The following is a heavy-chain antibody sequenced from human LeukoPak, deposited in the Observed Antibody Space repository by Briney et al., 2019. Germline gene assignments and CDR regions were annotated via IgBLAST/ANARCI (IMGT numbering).Heavy chain of an antibody. CDR2: IYPGDSDT. Sequence: GQSLKISCKGSGYSFTSYWIGWVRQMPGKGLEWMGIIYPGDSDTRYSPSFQGQVTISADKSISTAYLQWSSLKASDTAMYYCARLFFFSLGTAYDILTGYYDYFDYWGQGTLVTVSS. CDR3: ARLFFFSLGTAYDILTGYYDYFDY. CDR1: GYSFTSYW. J-gene: IGHJ4*02. V-gene: IGHV5-51*01. D-gene: IGHD3-9*01.